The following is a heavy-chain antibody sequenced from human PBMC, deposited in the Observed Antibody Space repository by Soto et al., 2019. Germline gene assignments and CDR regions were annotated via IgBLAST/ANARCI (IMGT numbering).Heavy chain of an antibody. J-gene: IGHJ5*02. CDR2: IKPDGSET. V-gene: IGHV3-7*05. CDR1: GLMFRASW. Sequence: EAQLVESGGDLVQPGGPLSLSCAAFGLMFRASWMNWARQAPGKGLEWVANIKPDGSETAYVDSVKGRFTISRDNAKKFLYLQMNSLRVDDTAVYYCASGIDPWGQGTLVTVSS. CDR3: ASGIDP.